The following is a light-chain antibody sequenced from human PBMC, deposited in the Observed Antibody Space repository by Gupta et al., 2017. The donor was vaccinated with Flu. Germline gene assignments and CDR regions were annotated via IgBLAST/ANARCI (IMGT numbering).Light chain of an antibody. CDR2: GAP. CDR3: QQDCTQT. V-gene: IGKV3-20*01. CDR1: QGVSSSD. Sequence: DIVLTQSPGTLSLSPGERATLSCRASQGVSSSDLAWYQQKPGQAPRLLIYGAPSRGAGIRDRCSGSGSETDFNLTISRLEPVGVAVYYCQQDCTQTFGQGTKVEIK. J-gene: IGKJ1*01.